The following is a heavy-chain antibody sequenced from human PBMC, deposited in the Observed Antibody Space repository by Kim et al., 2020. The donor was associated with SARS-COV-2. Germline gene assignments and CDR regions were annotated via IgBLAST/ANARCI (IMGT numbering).Heavy chain of an antibody. D-gene: IGHD3-22*01. CDR3: ARVEKAGYYYDSSGYYWGLSY. CDR1: GGSFSGYY. Sequence: SETLSLTCAVYGGSFSGYYWSWIRQPPGKGLEWIGEINHSGSTNYNPSLKSRVTISVDTSKNQFSLKLSSVTAADTAVYYCARVEKAGYYYDSSGYYWGLSYWGQGTLVTVSS. J-gene: IGHJ4*02. CDR2: INHSGST. V-gene: IGHV4-34*01.